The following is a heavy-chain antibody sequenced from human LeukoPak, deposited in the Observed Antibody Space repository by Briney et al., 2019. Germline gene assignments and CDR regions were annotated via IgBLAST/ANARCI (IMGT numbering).Heavy chain of an antibody. CDR2: INTNTGNP. CDR1: GYTFTSYA. D-gene: IGHD3-10*01. CDR3: ARVINTMVRGAIGY. V-gene: IGHV7-4-1*02. Sequence: ASVKVSCKASGYTFTSYAMNRVRQAPGQGLEWMGWINTNTGNPTYAQGFTGRFVFSLDTSVSTAYLQISSLKAEDTAVYYCARVINTMVRGAIGYWGQGTLVTVSS. J-gene: IGHJ4*02.